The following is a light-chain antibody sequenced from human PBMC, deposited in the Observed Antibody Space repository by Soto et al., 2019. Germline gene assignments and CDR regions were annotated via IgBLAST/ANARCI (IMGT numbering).Light chain of an antibody. Sequence: QTVVTQPPSLSGTPGQRVTISCSGSTSNIAGNTVHWYQHLPETAPKLLIYIDDQRPSGVPDRFSGSKSGTSASLAISGLQSEDEADYYCATWDDSLNAAVIGGGTQLTVL. V-gene: IGLV1-44*01. CDR3: ATWDDSLNAAV. J-gene: IGLJ7*01. CDR1: TSNIAGNT. CDR2: IDD.